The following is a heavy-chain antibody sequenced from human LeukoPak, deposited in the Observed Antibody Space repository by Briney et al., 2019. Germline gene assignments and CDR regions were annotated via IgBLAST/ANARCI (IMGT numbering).Heavy chain of an antibody. V-gene: IGHV1-69*06. CDR1: GGTFSSYA. Sequence: ASVKVSCKASGGTFSSYAISWVRQAPGQGLEWMGGIIPIFGTANYAQKFQGRVTITADKSTSTAYMELSSLRSDDTAVYYCARDGTTELALYYFDYWGQGTLVTVSS. D-gene: IGHD4-17*01. CDR3: ARDGTTELALYYFDY. J-gene: IGHJ4*02. CDR2: IIPIFGTA.